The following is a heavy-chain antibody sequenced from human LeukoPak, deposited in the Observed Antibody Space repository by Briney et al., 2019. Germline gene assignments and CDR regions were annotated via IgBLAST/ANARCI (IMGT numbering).Heavy chain of an antibody. CDR2: ISCYNGDT. CDR3: ARGAPATYYDFWSGQTPFDY. Sequence: ASVKVSCKTSGYTFSNYDIHWVRQAPGQGLEWMGWISCYNGDTHYAQNFQGRVTMTTDKFTSTAYMELKSLRSDDTAIYYCARGAPATYYDFWSGQTPFDYWGQGTLVTVSS. V-gene: IGHV1-18*01. J-gene: IGHJ4*02. CDR1: GYTFSNYD. D-gene: IGHD3-3*01.